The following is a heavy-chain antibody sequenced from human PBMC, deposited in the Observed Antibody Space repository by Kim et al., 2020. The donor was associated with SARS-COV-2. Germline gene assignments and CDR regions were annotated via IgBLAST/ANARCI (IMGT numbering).Heavy chain of an antibody. J-gene: IGHJ4*02. Sequence: GGSLRLSCAASGFTFSSYGMHWVRQAPGKGLEWVAVISYDGSNKYYADSVKGRFTISRDNSKNTLYLQMTSLRAEDTAVYYCANLYGSVTGGDYWGQGTLFIVSS. V-gene: IGHV3-30*18. D-gene: IGHD3-10*01. CDR2: ISYDGSNK. CDR3: ANLYGSVTGGDY. CDR1: GFTFSSYG.